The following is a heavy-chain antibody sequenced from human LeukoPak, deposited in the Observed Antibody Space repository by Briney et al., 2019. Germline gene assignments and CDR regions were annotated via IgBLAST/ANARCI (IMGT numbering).Heavy chain of an antibody. CDR1: GGSFSGYY. CDR3: ARRYSSGYYKKRGFDY. Sequence: SETLSLTCAVYGGSFSGYYWSWIRQPPGKGLEWIGEINHSGSTNYNPSLKSRVTISVDTSKNQFSLKLSSVTAADTAVYYCARRYSSGYYKKRGFDYWGQGTLVTVSS. V-gene: IGHV4-34*01. D-gene: IGHD3-22*01. J-gene: IGHJ4*02. CDR2: INHSGST.